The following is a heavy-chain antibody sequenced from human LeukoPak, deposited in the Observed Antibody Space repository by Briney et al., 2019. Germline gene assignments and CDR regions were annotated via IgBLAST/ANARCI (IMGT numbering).Heavy chain of an antibody. CDR2: ISGSGGST. D-gene: IGHD1-26*01. V-gene: IGHV3-23*01. J-gene: IGHJ4*02. CDR3: AKVRRSGGSYFDY. Sequence: GGSLRLSCAASGFTFSSYGMSWVRQAPGKGLEWVSAISGSGGSTYYADSVKGRFTISRDNSKNTLYLQMNSLRAEDTAVYYCAKVRRSGGSYFDYWGQGTLVTVSS. CDR1: GFTFSSYG.